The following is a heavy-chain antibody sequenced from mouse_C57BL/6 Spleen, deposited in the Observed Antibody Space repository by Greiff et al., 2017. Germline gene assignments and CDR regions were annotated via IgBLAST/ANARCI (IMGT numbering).Heavy chain of an antibody. Sequence: QVQLQQSGAELVMPGASVKLSCKASGYTFTSYWMHWVQQRPGQGLEWIGEIVPSDSYTNYNQQFKGNSTLTVDKSSSTAYMQLSSLTSEDSAVYYCARRGGPNYFDYWGQGTTLTVSS. CDR1: GYTFTSYW. CDR2: IVPSDSYT. J-gene: IGHJ2*01. V-gene: IGHV1-69*01. CDR3: ARRGGPNYFDY.